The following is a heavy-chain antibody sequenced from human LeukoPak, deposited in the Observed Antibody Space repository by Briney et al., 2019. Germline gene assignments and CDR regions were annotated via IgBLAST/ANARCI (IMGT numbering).Heavy chain of an antibody. J-gene: IGHJ6*03. Sequence: SQTLSLTCTVSGGSISSGDYYWSWIRQPPGKGLEWIGSIYYSGSTYYNPSLKSRVTISVDTSKNQFSLKLSSVTAADTAVYYCARIGETTVPYYYYYYYMDVWGKGTTVTVSS. D-gene: IGHD4-11*01. CDR3: ARIGETTVPYYYYYYYMDV. CDR1: GGSISSGDYY. V-gene: IGHV4-39*01. CDR2: IYYSGST.